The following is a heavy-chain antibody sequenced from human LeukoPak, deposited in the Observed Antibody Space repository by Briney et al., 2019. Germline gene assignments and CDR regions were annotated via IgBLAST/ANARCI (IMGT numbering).Heavy chain of an antibody. CDR1: GYTFTGYY. CDR3: ARERYYGSGKGRYFQH. V-gene: IGHV1-2*02. J-gene: IGHJ1*01. CDR2: INPNSGGT. Sequence: GASVKVSCKASGYTFTGYYMYWVRQAPGQGLEWMGWINPNSGGTNYAQKFQGRVTMTRDTSISTAYMELSRLRSDDTAVYYCARERYYGSGKGRYFQHWGQGTLVTVSS. D-gene: IGHD3-10*01.